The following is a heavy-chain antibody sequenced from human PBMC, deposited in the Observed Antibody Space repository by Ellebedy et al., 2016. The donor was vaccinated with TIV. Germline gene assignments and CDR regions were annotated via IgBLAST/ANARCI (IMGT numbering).Heavy chain of an antibody. CDR3: ARDDGLATPLDY. CDR1: GFTFRTSW. CDR2: ITYVGSDT. Sequence: PGGSLRLSCAASGFTFRTSWMHWVRQAPGKGLEWVSRITYVGSDTAYADSVKGRFSISRDNARDIVYLQMNSLRADDSAVYYCARDDGLATPLDYWGQGVLVTVSS. D-gene: IGHD6-19*01. J-gene: IGHJ4*02. V-gene: IGHV3-74*01.